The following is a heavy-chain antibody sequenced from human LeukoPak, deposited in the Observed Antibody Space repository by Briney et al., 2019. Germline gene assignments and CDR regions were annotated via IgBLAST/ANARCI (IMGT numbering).Heavy chain of an antibody. Sequence: SETLSLTCTISGGSIRGYYWSWVRQPPGKGLGWIGYIVSTGTTNYNPSLMSRVTMSVDTSKHQFSLRLSSVTAADTAVYYCARQATDGTWSDPWGQGTLVTVSS. CDR2: IVSTGTT. CDR3: ARQATDGTWSDP. J-gene: IGHJ5*02. V-gene: IGHV4-59*08. CDR1: GGSIRGYY. D-gene: IGHD2-21*02.